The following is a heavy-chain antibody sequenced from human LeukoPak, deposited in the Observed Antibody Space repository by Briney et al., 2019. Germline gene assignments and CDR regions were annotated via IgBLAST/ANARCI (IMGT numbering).Heavy chain of an antibody. CDR1: GFTFGAYS. CDR3: ARTPSVSAGRWFDP. V-gene: IGHV3-48*01. D-gene: IGHD2-15*01. Sequence: GGSLRLSCAASGFTFGAYSMNWVRQAPGKGLEWVSYISSDSLTIYYANSVKGRFTISRDNAKNSLYLQMNSLRAEDTAVYYCARTPSVSAGRWFDPWGQGTLVTVSS. CDR2: ISSDSLTI. J-gene: IGHJ5*02.